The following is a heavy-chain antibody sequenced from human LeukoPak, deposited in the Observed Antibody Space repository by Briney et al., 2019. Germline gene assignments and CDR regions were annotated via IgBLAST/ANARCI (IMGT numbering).Heavy chain of an antibody. Sequence: GASVKVSCKASGYTFTSYYMHWVRQAPGQGLEWMGIIYPGDSDTRYSPSFQGQVTISAGKSISTAYLQWSSLKASDTAMYYCARLRTSWFDPWGQGTLVTVSS. J-gene: IGHJ5*02. CDR2: IYPGDSDT. CDR1: GYTFTSYY. V-gene: IGHV5-51*01. CDR3: ARLRTSWFDP.